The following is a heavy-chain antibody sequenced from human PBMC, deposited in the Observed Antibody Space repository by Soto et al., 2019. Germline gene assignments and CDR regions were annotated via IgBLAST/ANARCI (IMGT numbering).Heavy chain of an antibody. CDR1: GFTFNTYT. CDR3: AKDRHPAGIWTVDF. D-gene: IGHD6-13*01. V-gene: IGHV3-23*01. J-gene: IGHJ4*02. Sequence: GGSLKLSCAASGFTFNTYTMNWVRQAPGKGLEWVSGIYGDGSGTHYADSVKGRFTISRDKSKNMLYLQMNSLRSADTAVYYCAKDRHPAGIWTVDFCGQRTLATASS. CDR2: IYGDGSGT.